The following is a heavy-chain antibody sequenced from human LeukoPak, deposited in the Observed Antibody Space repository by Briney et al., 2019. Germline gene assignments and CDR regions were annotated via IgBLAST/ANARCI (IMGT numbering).Heavy chain of an antibody. CDR3: ARMIGDDAFDI. CDR2: IYYSGTT. CDR1: GGSISSYY. V-gene: IGHV4-39*01. Sequence: SETLSLTCTVSGGSISSYYWSWIRQPPGKGLEWIGTIYYSGTTYYNPSLKSRVTISVDTSRNQFSLKLSSVTATDTAVYYCARMIGDDAFDIWGQGTMVTVSS. D-gene: IGHD3-22*01. J-gene: IGHJ3*02.